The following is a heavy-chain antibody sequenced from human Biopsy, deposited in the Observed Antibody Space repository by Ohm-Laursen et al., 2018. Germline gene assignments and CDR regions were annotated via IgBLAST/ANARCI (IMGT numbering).Heavy chain of an antibody. Sequence: SLRLSCAASGFTFSDYYMSWIRQAPGKGLEWISYLSSRGSNIYYADSVKGRFTVSRDNAKNSLFLQMNSLRAEDTAFYYCARFPDFWSGYYVDSWGQGTLVTVSS. CDR2: LSSRGSNI. J-gene: IGHJ4*02. CDR1: GFTFSDYY. D-gene: IGHD3-3*01. CDR3: ARFPDFWSGYYVDS. V-gene: IGHV3-11*01.